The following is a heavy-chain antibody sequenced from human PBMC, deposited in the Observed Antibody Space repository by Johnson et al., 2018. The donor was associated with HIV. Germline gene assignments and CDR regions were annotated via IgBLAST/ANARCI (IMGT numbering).Heavy chain of an antibody. V-gene: IGHV3-23*04. J-gene: IGHJ3*02. CDR1: GFTFSSYA. CDR3: ATFGGGSFHAYDI. CDR2: ISGSAGIT. Sequence: EQLVESGGGVVQPGRSLRLSCAASGFTFSSYAMHWVRQAPGKGLEWVSAISGSAGITYYADSVEGRFTISRDNSRNTLYLQMNSLRTEDTAVYYCATFGGGSFHAYDIWGQGVMVTVSS. D-gene: IGHD1-26*01.